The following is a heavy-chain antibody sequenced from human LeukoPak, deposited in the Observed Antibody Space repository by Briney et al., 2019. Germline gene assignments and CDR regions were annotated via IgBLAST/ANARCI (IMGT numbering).Heavy chain of an antibody. V-gene: IGHV3-30-3*01. J-gene: IGHJ4*02. CDR3: ARDLTMVRGVIER. D-gene: IGHD3-10*01. CDR1: GFTFSSYA. CDR2: ISYDGSNK. Sequence: GRSLRLSCAASGFTFSSYAMHWVRQAPGKGLEWVAVISYDGSNKYYADSVKGRFTISRDNSKNTLYPQMNSLRAEDTAVYYCARDLTMVRGVIERWGQGTLVTVSS.